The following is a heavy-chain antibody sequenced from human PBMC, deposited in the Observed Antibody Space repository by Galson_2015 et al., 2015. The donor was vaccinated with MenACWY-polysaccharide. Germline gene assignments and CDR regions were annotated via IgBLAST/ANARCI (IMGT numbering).Heavy chain of an antibody. CDR2: IYYSGST. V-gene: IGHV4-61*01. Sequence: ETLSLTCTVSGGSVSSGSHYWSWIRQPPGKGLEWIGYIYYSGSTNYNPSLKSRVTIPVDTSKNQFSLKLSSVTAADTAVYYCASSNVDTAMAVDYWGQGTLVTVSS. J-gene: IGHJ4*02. CDR3: ASSNVDTAMAVDY. D-gene: IGHD5-18*01. CDR1: GGSVSSGSHY.